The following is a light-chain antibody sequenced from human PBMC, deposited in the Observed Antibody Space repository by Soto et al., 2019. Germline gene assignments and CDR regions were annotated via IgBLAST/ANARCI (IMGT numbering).Light chain of an antibody. CDR1: QTVSNW. CDR2: DAS. J-gene: IGKJ1*01. V-gene: IGKV1-5*01. CDR3: QQYSSYST. Sequence: IQMSKPPPTLSGNLGDSVTSTGRTSQTVSNWLAWYQQKPGKVPKVLIYDASKLKSGVPSRFSGSGSGTDFTLTISSLQPDDFATYYCQQYSSYSTFGQGTKVDI.